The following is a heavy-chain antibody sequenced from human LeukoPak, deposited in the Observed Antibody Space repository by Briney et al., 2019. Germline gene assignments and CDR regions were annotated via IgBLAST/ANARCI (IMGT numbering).Heavy chain of an antibody. CDR3: ARVDKDYYDSSGYYFWYYFDY. J-gene: IGHJ4*02. V-gene: IGHV1-2*02. D-gene: IGHD3-22*01. CDR1: GFTFSSYG. CDR2: INPNSGGT. Sequence: GGSLRLSCAASGFTFSSYGMHWVRQAPGQGLEWMGWINPNSGGTNYAQKFQGRVTMTRDTSISTAYMELSGLGSDDTAVYYCARVDKDYYDSSGYYFWYYFDYWGQGTLVTVSS.